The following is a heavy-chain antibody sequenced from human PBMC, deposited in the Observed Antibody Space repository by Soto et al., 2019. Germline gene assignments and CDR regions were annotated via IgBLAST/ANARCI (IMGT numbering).Heavy chain of an antibody. CDR1: GGSVSSGSYY. V-gene: IGHV4-61*01. CDR3: XXXXXXDSSGYVGFDY. CDR2: IYYSGST. Sequence: QVQLQESGPGLVKPSETLSLTCTVSGGSVSSGSYYWSWIRQPPGKGLEWIGYIYYSGSTNYNPSLKXXXXXXXXXXXXXXXXXXXXXXXXXXXXXXXXXXXXXDSSGYVGFDYWGQGTLVTVSS. J-gene: IGHJ4*02. D-gene: IGHD3-22*01.